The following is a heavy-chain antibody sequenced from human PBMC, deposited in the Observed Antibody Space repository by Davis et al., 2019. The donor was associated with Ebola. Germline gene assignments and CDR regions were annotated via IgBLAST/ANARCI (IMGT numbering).Heavy chain of an antibody. CDR2: FDPEDGET. V-gene: IGHV1-24*01. J-gene: IGHJ1*01. CDR1: GYTLTELS. D-gene: IGHD4-23*01. CDR3: ARLDYGGNPAEYFQH. Sequence: AASVKVSCKVSGYTLTELSMHWVRQAPGKGLEWMGGFDPEDGETIYAQKFQGRVTMTEDTSTDTAYMELSSLRSEDTAVYYCARLDYGGNPAEYFQHWGQGTLVTVSS.